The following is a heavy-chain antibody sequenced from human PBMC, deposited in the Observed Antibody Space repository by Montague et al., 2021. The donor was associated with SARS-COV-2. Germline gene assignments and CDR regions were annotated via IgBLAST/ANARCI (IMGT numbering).Heavy chain of an antibody. D-gene: IGHD3-3*01. CDR2: IYWDGDQ. J-gene: IGHJ3*01. Sequence: VKPTQTLTLTCVFSGFSLNTDGVGVAWIRRPPGKALEWLALIYWDGDQRYSPSLKTRLTITKDTSKNRVVLTMTNLDPVDTATYYCARRYDFYRAEAFDVWGQGTRLTVSS. V-gene: IGHV2-5*02. CDR3: ARRYDFYRAEAFDV. CDR1: GFSLNTDGVG.